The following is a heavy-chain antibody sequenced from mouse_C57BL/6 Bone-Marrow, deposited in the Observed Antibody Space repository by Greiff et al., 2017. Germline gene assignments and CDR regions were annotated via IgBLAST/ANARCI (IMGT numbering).Heavy chain of an antibody. CDR3: ARAVSYGNYPFAY. J-gene: IGHJ3*01. CDR2: INPSTGGT. V-gene: IGHV1-42*01. CDR1: GYSFTGYY. D-gene: IGHD2-1*01. Sequence: VQLQQSGPELVKPGASVKISCKASGYSFTGYYMNWVKQSPEKSLEWIGEINPSTGGTTYNQKFKAKATLTVDKSSSTAYMQLKSLTSEDSAVYDCARAVSYGNYPFAYWGQGTLVTVSA.